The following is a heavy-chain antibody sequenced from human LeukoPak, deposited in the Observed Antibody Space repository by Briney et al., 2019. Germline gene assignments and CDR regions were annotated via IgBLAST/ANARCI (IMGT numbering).Heavy chain of an antibody. CDR1: GFTFSNYA. V-gene: IGHV3-64*01. CDR2: ISSIEGRI. Sequence: GGSLRLSCAASGFTFSNYAIHWVRQAPGKGLECVSAISSIEGRIFYANPVKGRFTISRDNSKNTVFLQMGSLRAEDMAVYYCARARRDCRGGTCYSYYFDYWGQGTQVTVSP. CDR3: ARARRDCRGGTCYSYYFDY. J-gene: IGHJ4*02. D-gene: IGHD2-15*01.